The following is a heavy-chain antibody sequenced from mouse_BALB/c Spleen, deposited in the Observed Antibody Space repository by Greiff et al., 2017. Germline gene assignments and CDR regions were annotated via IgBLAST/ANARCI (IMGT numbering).Heavy chain of an antibody. CDR2: ISSGGSYT. Sequence: DVMPVESGGDLVKPGGSLKLSCAASGFTFSSYGVSWVRQTPDKRLEWVATISSGGSYTYYPDSVKGRFTISRDNAKNTLYLQMSSLKSEDTAMYYCARHEGTYYGNYGAMDYWGQGTSVTVSS. D-gene: IGHD2-10*01. CDR1: GFTFSSYG. CDR3: ARHEGTYYGNYGAMDY. J-gene: IGHJ4*01. V-gene: IGHV5-6*02.